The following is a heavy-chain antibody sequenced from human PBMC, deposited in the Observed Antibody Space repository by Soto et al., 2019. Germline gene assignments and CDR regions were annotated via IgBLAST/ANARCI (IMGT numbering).Heavy chain of an antibody. CDR2: INPNSGGT. V-gene: IGHV1-2*04. D-gene: IGHD6-13*01. CDR1: GYSFTGYS. J-gene: IGHJ6*02. CDR3: ARGIAAAGHGALYYYYGMDV. Sequence: ASVKVSCKASGYSFTGYSMHWVRQAPGQGLEWMGWINPNSGGTNYAQKFQGWVTMTRDTSISTAYMELSRLRSDDTAVYYCARGIAAAGHGALYYYYGMDVWGQGTTVTVSS.